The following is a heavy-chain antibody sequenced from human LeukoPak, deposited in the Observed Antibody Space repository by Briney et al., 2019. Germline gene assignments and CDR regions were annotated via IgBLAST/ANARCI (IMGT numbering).Heavy chain of an antibody. CDR1: GFTFSNHA. CDR3: AKDETIAAAQSSYDY. Sequence: GGSLRLSCAASGFTFSNHAMYWVRQAPGKGLEWVSVIYSGGSTYYADSVKGRFTISRDNSKNTLYLQMNSLRAEDTAVYYCAKDETIAAAQSSYDYWGQGTLVTVSS. V-gene: IGHV3-53*01. CDR2: IYSGGST. J-gene: IGHJ4*02. D-gene: IGHD6-13*01.